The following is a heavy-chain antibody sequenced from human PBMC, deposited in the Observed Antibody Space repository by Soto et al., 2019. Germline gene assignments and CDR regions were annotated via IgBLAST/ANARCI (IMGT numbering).Heavy chain of an antibody. D-gene: IGHD3-22*01. CDR2: IVVGSGST. CDR1: GFTFTSSA. Sequence: SVKVSCKASGFTFTSSAVQWVRQARGQRLEWIGWIVVGSGSTNYAQKFQERVTITRDMSTSTAYMELSSLRSEDTAVYYCAALYYYDSSGYSDAFDIWGQGTMVTVS. V-gene: IGHV1-58*01. CDR3: AALYYYDSSGYSDAFDI. J-gene: IGHJ3*02.